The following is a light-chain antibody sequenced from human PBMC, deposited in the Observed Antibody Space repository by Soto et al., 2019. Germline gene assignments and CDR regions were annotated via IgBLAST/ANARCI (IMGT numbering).Light chain of an antibody. V-gene: IGLV2-11*01. CDR2: DVS. Sequence: QSVLTQPRSVPGSPGQSVTISCTGTSSDVGGYNYVSWYQQHPGKAPKLMIYDVSKRPSGVPDRFSGSKSGNTASLTISGLQAEDEADYYCCSYAGSYTFGVVFGGGTKLTVL. CDR1: SSDVGGYNY. CDR3: CSYAGSYTFGVV. J-gene: IGLJ2*01.